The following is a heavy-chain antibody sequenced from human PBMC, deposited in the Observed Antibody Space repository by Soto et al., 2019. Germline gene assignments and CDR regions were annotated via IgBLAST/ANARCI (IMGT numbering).Heavy chain of an antibody. CDR2: ISSSSSYI. J-gene: IGHJ5*02. Sequence: PGGSLRLSCAASGFTFSSYSMNWVRQAPGKGLEGVSSISSSSSYIYYADSVKGRFTISRDNAKNSLYLQMNSLRAEDTAVYYCARDSFGYDSAFWSGSPNSSWFDTWGQGTLVTVSS. D-gene: IGHD3-3*01. CDR3: ARDSFGYDSAFWSGSPNSSWFDT. CDR1: GFTFSSYS. V-gene: IGHV3-21*01.